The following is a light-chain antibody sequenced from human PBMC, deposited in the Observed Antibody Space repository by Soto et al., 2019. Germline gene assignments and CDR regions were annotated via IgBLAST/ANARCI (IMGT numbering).Light chain of an antibody. V-gene: IGLV2-14*03. CDR1: SSDVGGYNS. J-gene: IGLJ1*01. Sequence: SVLTQPASVSGSPGQSITISCTGTSSDVGGYNSVSWYQQHPGKAPKLMIYDVSNRPSGVSNRFSGSKSGNTASLTISGLQAGDEADYYCNSYSSSTTPGSVFGTGTKVTV. CDR2: DVS. CDR3: NSYSSSTTPGSV.